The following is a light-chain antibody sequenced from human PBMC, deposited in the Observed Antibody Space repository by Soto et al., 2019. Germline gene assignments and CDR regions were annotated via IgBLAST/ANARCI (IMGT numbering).Light chain of an antibody. CDR2: DVS. V-gene: IGLV2-14*03. CDR1: SSDIGGYNY. Sequence: QSALTQPASVSGSPGQSITISCTGTSSDIGGYNYVSWYQQLPGKVPKLIIYDVSNQPSGVSDRFSGSKSGNAASLTISGLQAEDEADYYCSSYTSTSTLYVFGTGTKLTVL. CDR3: SSYTSTSTLYV. J-gene: IGLJ1*01.